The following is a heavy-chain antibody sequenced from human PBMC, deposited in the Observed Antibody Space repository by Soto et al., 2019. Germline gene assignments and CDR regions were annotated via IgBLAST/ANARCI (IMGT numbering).Heavy chain of an antibody. CDR2: ISAYNGNT. Sequence: ASVKVSCKXSGYTFTSYGISWVRQAPGQGLEWMGWISAYNGNTNYAQKLQGRVTMTTDTSTSTAYMELRSLRSDDTAVYYCARARGVSVEWLLSSGRDAFDIWGQGTMVTVSS. CDR3: ARARGVSVEWLLSSGRDAFDI. J-gene: IGHJ3*02. V-gene: IGHV1-18*01. D-gene: IGHD3-3*01. CDR1: GYTFTSYG.